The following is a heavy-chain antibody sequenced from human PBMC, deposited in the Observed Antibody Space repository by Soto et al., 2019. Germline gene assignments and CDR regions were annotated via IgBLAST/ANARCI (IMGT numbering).Heavy chain of an antibody. CDR3: ATEYCTTTACLGPDY. CDR2: ISSYNGNA. Sequence: ASVKVSCKASGYTATGYGISWVRQAPGQGLEWMGWISSYNGNAKYVQKFQGRVTMTTDTSTSTAYMELRSLTSDDTAVYYCATEYCTTTACLGPDYWGQGTLVTSPQ. D-gene: IGHD2-8*01. J-gene: IGHJ4*02. CDR1: GYTATGYG. V-gene: IGHV1-18*01.